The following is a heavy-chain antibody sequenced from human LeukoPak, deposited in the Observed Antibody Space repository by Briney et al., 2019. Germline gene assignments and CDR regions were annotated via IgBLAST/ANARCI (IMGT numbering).Heavy chain of an antibody. CDR1: GGSITSYC. J-gene: IGHJ4*02. Sequence: SETLSLTCTVSGGSITSYCWSWIRQPPGKGLEWIGYIYYSGSTNYNPSLKSRVTISVDTSKNQFSLKLSSVTAADTAVYYCATHSGDDYVWGTYHIFDYWGQGTLVTVSS. D-gene: IGHD3-16*02. CDR3: ATHSGDDYVWGTYHIFDY. CDR2: IYYSGST. V-gene: IGHV4-59*01.